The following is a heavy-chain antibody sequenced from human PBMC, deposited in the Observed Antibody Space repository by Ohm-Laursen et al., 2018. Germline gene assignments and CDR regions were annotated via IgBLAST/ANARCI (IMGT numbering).Heavy chain of an antibody. V-gene: IGHV3-7*01. Sequence: SLRLSCTASGFTFSSYAMSWVRQAPGKGLEWVASIKQDGSEKYYVDAVKGRFTISRDNAKQSLYLQMNSLRADDTAVYYCAKGSTDYWGQGTLVTVSS. CDR3: AKGSTDY. J-gene: IGHJ4*02. CDR2: IKQDGSEK. CDR1: GFTFSSYA.